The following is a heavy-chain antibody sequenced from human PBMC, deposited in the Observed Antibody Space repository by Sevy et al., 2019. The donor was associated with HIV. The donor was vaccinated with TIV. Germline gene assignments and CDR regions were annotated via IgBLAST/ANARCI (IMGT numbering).Heavy chain of an antibody. V-gene: IGHV3-33*06. D-gene: IGHD3-10*01. Sequence: LSLTCAASGFTFSNYGMHWVRQAPGKGLEWVAVIWNDGSNKYYADSVKGRFTISRDNSKNTLYLQMNSLRVEDTAMYFCAKEVSEHSYSDYWGQGTLVTVSS. CDR1: GFTFSNYG. CDR3: AKEVSEHSYSDY. J-gene: IGHJ4*02. CDR2: IWNDGSNK.